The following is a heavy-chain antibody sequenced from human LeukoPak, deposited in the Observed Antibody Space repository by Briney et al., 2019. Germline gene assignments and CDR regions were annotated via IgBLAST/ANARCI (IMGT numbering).Heavy chain of an antibody. Sequence: SGGSLRLSCSASGFTLSQYAMHWVRQAPGKGLEYVSAINSHGGTTYYADSVKGRFTISRDNSKNTLYLQLSGLRADDTAVYYCVKDLLSGYTAYDSAFDIWGQGTMVTVSS. CDR3: VKDLLSGYTAYDSAFDI. D-gene: IGHD5-12*01. CDR1: GFTLSQYA. CDR2: INSHGGTT. J-gene: IGHJ3*02. V-gene: IGHV3-64D*06.